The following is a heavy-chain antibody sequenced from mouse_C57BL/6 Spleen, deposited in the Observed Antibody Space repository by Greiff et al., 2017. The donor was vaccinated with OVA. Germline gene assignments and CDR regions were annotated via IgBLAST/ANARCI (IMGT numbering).Heavy chain of an antibody. CDR3: ANYYGSNYAMDY. CDR2: ISSGSSTI. CDR1: GFTFSDYG. V-gene: IGHV5-17*01. Sequence: DVMLVESGGGLVKPGGSLKLSCAASGFTFSDYGMHWVRQAPEKGLEWVAYISSGSSTIYYADTVKGRFTITRDNAKNTLFLQMTSLTSEDTAMYYCANYYGSNYAMDYWGQGTSVTVSS. J-gene: IGHJ4*01. D-gene: IGHD1-1*01.